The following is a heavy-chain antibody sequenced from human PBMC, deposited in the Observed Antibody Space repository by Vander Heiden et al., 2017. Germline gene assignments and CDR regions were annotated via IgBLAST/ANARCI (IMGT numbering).Heavy chain of an antibody. CDR3: ARPDYDSSVLPVYHALDV. V-gene: IGHV3-7*01. D-gene: IGHD3-22*01. CDR2: TKQDGSEK. J-gene: IGHJ6*02. CDR1: GFPSTGSG. Sequence: EVQLVESGGGSVQPGGSLRLSWQAPGFPSTGSGVSWVRQAPGKGLEWVANTKQDGSEKYYLDSVNGRFTIARDNAKNSLYLQMNSLRAEDTAVYYCARPDYDSSVLPVYHALDVWGQGTTVTVSS.